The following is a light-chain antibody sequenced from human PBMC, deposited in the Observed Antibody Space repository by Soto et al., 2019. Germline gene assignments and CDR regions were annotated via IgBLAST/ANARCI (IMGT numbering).Light chain of an antibody. J-gene: IGKJ1*01. V-gene: IGKV3-15*01. CDR1: QSVTTN. CDR2: GAS. CDR3: QQYHDWPPLT. Sequence: EIVMTQSPATLSVSPGERATLSCRASQSVTTNLAWYQQKAGQAPRLLIYGASTRATGIPARFSGSGSETEFTLTISSLQSEDFAVYYCQQYHDWPPLTFGQGTKVEIK.